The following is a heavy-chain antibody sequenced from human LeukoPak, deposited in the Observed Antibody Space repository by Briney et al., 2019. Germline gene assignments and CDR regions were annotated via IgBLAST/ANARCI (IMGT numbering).Heavy chain of an antibody. CDR1: GFTFSSYG. J-gene: IGHJ3*02. Sequence: GGSLRLSCAASGFTFSSYGMHWVRQAPGKGLEWVSVIGGDGGKPNYADSVKGRFTISRDNRKNTLYLQMNTLRAEDTAVYYCVKDEVPYNGKYDGFDIWGQGTMVTVSP. CDR2: IGGDGGKP. V-gene: IGHV3-23*01. D-gene: IGHD1-26*01. CDR3: VKDEVPYNGKYDGFDI.